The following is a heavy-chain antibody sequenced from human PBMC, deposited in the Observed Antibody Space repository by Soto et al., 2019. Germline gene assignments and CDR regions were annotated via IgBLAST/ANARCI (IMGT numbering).Heavy chain of an antibody. V-gene: IGHV3-30-3*01. D-gene: IGHD2-2*01. Sequence: VGSLRLSCASSVFTFSSYAMHCVRQAPGKGLEWVAVISYDGSNKYYADSVKGRFTISRDNSKNTLYLQMNSLRAEDTAVYYCPNFQVAWGQRTLVMVSS. CDR3: PNFQVA. J-gene: IGHJ5*02. CDR2: ISYDGSNK. CDR1: VFTFSSYA.